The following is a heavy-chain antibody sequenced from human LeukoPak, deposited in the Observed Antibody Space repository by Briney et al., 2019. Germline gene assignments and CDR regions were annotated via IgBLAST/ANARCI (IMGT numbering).Heavy chain of an antibody. V-gene: IGHV3-48*02. Sequence: GGSLGLSCAASGFTFSSYSMNWVRQAPGKGLEWVSYISSSSSTIYYADSVKGRFTISRDNAKNSLYLQMNSLRDEDTAVYYCARVFCSGGSCYLDYRGQGTLVTVSS. CDR2: ISSSSSTI. J-gene: IGHJ4*02. CDR3: ARVFCSGGSCYLDY. D-gene: IGHD2-15*01. CDR1: GFTFSSYS.